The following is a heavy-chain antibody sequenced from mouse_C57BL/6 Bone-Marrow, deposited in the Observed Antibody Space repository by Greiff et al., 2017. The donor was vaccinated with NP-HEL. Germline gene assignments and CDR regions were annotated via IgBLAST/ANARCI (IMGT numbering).Heavy chain of an antibody. D-gene: IGHD2-1*01. CDR2: INPSTGGT. J-gene: IGHJ3*01. CDR3: ARGKGWFAY. CDR1: GYSFTGYY. Sequence: EVQLQQSGPELVKPGASVKISCKASGYSFTGYYMNWVKQSPEKSLEWIGEINPSTGGTTYNQKFKAKATLTVDKSSSTAYMQLKSLTSEDSEVYYCARGKGWFAYWGQGTLVTVSA. V-gene: IGHV1-42*01.